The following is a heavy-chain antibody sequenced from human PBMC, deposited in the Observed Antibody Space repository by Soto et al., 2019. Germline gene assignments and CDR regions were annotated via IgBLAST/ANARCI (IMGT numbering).Heavy chain of an antibody. J-gene: IGHJ6*02. CDR1: GGTFSSYA. Sequence: AVKVSCKASGGTFSSYAISWVQEPPGQGLEWMGEIIPIFGTANYAQKFKARVTITADESTSTAYMELSSLRSEDTAVYYCARDRRYGMDVWGQGTTVTVSS. CDR2: IIPIFGTA. V-gene: IGHV1-69*13. CDR3: ARDRRYGMDV.